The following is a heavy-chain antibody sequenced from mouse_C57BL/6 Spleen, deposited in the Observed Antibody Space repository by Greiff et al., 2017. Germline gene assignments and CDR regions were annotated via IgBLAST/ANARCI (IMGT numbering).Heavy chain of an antibody. CDR1: GYAFSSYW. Sequence: QVQLQQSGAELVKPGASVKISCKASGYAFSSYWMNWVKQRPGKGLEWIGQIYPGDGDTNYNGKFKGKATLTADKSSSTAYMQLSSLTSEDSAVYFCARTRGGYYEGDYWGQGTSVTVSS. D-gene: IGHD2-3*01. CDR2: IYPGDGDT. CDR3: ARTRGGYYEGDY. J-gene: IGHJ4*01. V-gene: IGHV1-80*01.